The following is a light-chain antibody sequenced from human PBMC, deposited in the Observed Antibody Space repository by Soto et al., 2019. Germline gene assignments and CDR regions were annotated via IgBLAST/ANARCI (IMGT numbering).Light chain of an antibody. CDR2: ATS. CDR1: QSVDSSF. CDR3: QQYGRSPRT. V-gene: IGKV3-20*01. Sequence: EIVLTQSPGTLSLSPGERATLSCRASQSVDSSFLAWYQQKPGQSPRLLMYATSSRGAGIPDRFSGSGSGTDFTLTISRLEPEDFALYYCQQYGRSPRTFGQGTQVEIK. J-gene: IGKJ1*01.